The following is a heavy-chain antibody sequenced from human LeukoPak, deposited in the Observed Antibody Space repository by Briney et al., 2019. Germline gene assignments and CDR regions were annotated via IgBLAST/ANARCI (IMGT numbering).Heavy chain of an antibody. V-gene: IGHV3-30-3*01. D-gene: IGHD3-9*01. CDR3: ARDLDMGLRYFDWLFGY. J-gene: IGHJ4*02. Sequence: PGGSLRLSCAASGFTFSSYAMHWVRQAPGKGLEWVAVISYDGSNKYYADSVKGRFTISRDNSKNTLYLQMNSLRAEDTAVYYCARDLDMGLRYFDWLFGYWGQGTLVTVSS. CDR1: GFTFSSYA. CDR2: ISYDGSNK.